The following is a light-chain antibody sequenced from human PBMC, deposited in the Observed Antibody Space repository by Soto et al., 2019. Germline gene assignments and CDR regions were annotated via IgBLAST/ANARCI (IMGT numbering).Light chain of an antibody. CDR3: QQYHNWPA. V-gene: IGKV3-15*01. CDR1: QSVFSS. CDR2: GAA. Sequence: EIVMTQSPATLSVSPWERATLSCRASQSVFSSLAWYQQKPGPAPRLLIYGAATRATGIPARFSGSGSGTEFTLTISSLQSEDFAVYYCQQYHNWPAFGQGTKVDNK. J-gene: IGKJ1*01.